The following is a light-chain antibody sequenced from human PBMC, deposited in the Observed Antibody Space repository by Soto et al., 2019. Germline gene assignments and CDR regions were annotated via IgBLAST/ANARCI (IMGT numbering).Light chain of an antibody. CDR1: QSVSSY. V-gene: IGKV3-11*01. J-gene: IGKJ2*01. CDR3: QQRSSWPPYT. Sequence: EIVLTQSPATLSLSPGERATLSCRASQSVSSYLAWYQQKPGQAPSLLIYDASNRATGIPARFSGSGSGTDFTLTISSLEPEDFAVYYCQQRSSWPPYTFGQGTKLQIK. CDR2: DAS.